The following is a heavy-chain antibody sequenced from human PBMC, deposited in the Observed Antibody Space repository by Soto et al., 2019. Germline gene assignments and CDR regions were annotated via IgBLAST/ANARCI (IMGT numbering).Heavy chain of an antibody. CDR3: ASLRSRSGLGGAFDI. V-gene: IGHV3-7*02. J-gene: IGHJ3*02. CDR2: IKQDGSEK. D-gene: IGHD3-10*01. CDR1: GFSFSTYW. Sequence: EVPLVETGGALVQPGGSLRLSFTASGFSFSTYWMSWVRQAPGKGLEWVANIKQDGSEKYYVDSVKGRFTISRANATNSRYVQMGSGRAEDSAVYFFASLRSRSGLGGAFDIWGQGTMVTVSS.